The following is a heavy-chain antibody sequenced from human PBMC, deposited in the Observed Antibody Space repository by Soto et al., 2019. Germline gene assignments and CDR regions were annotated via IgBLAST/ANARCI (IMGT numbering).Heavy chain of an antibody. J-gene: IGHJ4*02. CDR1: GFSLSTSGMC. CDR3: ARMDYYDSSGYYDVIGGFDY. V-gene: IGHV2-70*01. D-gene: IGHD3-22*01. CDR2: IDWDDDK. Sequence: GPTLVNPTQTLTLTCTFSGFSLSTSGMCVSWIRQPPGKALEWLALIDWDDDKYYSTSLKTRLTISKDTSKNQVVLTMTNMDPVDTATYYCARMDYYDSSGYYDVIGGFDYWGQGTLVTVSS.